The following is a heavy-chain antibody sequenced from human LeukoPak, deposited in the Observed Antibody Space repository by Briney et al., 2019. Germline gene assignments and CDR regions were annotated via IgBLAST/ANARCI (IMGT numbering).Heavy chain of an antibody. J-gene: IGHJ4*02. V-gene: IGHV3-23*01. CDR3: ARDDNRYSLTDY. Sequence: GGSLRLSCAASGFTFSTYAMSWVRQAPGKGLEWVSLIGGSDGGTRYADSVKGRFTISRDNAKNSLYLQMNSLRAEDTAVYYCARDDNRYSLTDYWGQGTLVTVSS. CDR1: GFTFSTYA. D-gene: IGHD5-18*01. CDR2: IGGSDGGT.